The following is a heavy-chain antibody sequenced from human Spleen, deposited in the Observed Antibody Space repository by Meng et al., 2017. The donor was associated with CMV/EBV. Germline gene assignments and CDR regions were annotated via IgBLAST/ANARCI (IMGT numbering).Heavy chain of an antibody. CDR1: GYTFSDYP. CDR2: FDPEDGET. D-gene: IGHD5-24*01. CDR3: TPAPRF. J-gene: IGHJ4*02. Sequence: ATVKVSCKISGYTFSDYPIHWVRQAPGKGLEWMGLFDPEDGETIYAEMFQGRLIISADTSTDTSYMELSSLRSADTAVYYCTPAPRFWGQGTLVTVSS. V-gene: IGHV1-69-2*01.